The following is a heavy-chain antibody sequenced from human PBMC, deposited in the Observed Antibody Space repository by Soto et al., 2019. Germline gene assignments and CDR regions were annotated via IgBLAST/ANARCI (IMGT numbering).Heavy chain of an antibody. V-gene: IGHV1-18*01. D-gene: IGHD3-3*01. Sequence: QVQLVQSGAEVKKPGASVKVSCKASGYTFTSYGISWVRQAPGQGLEWMGWISAYNGNTNYAPKLQGRVTMTTDTPTSTAYMELRSLRSDDTAVYYFPRHCQLTYYDFWSGYYTEDYWGQGTLVTVSS. CDR3: PRHCQLTYYDFWSGYYTEDY. CDR2: ISAYNGNT. J-gene: IGHJ4*02. CDR1: GYTFTSYG.